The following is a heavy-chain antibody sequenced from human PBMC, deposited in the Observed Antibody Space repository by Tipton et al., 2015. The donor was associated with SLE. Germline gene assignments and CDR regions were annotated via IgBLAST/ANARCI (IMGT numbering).Heavy chain of an antibody. CDR3: ARVYSYRVLTHAFDI. V-gene: IGHV1-18*01. CDR1: GYTFTSYG. D-gene: IGHD5/OR15-5a*01. Sequence: QSGAEVKKSGASVKVSCKASGYTFTSYGISWVRQAPGQGLEWMGWISAYNGNTNYAQKLQGRVTMTTDTSTSTAYMELRSLRSDDTAVYYCARVYSYRVLTHAFDIWGQGTMVTVSS. CDR2: ISAYNGNT. J-gene: IGHJ3*02.